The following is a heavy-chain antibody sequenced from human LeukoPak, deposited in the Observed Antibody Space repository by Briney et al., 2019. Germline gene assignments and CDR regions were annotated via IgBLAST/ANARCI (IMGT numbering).Heavy chain of an antibody. J-gene: IGHJ5*01. D-gene: IGHD3-16*01. Sequence: GGSLRLSCVASGFSFSNYGMTWVRQAPGRGLEWVSGIGGSDDRIEYAASVRGRFAISRDNSKNTLYLQMNSLRAEDSAVYICARRGTTGPHNWFDSWGQGNLVIVSS. V-gene: IGHV3-23*01. CDR1: GFSFSNYG. CDR2: IGGSDDRI. CDR3: ARRGTTGPHNWFDS.